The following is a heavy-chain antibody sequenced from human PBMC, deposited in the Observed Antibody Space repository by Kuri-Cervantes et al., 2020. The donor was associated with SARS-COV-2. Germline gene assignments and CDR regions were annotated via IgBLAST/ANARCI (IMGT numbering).Heavy chain of an antibody. CDR3: ARLPAALTPFDY. V-gene: IGHV3-23*01. J-gene: IGHJ4*02. CDR2: ISGSGGST. D-gene: IGHD4-23*01. Sequence: GESLKISCAASGFTFSSYAMSWVRQAPGKGLEWVSAISGSGGSTYYADSVKGRFTISRDNSKNTLYLQMNSLRAEDTALYYCARLPAALTPFDYWGQGTLVTVSS. CDR1: GFTFSSYA.